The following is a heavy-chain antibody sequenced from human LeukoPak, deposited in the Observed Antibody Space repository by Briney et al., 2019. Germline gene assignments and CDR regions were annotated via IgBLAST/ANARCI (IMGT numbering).Heavy chain of an antibody. D-gene: IGHD5-12*01. CDR1: GGTFSSYA. Sequence: ASVKVSCKASGGTFSSYAISWVRQAPGQGLEWMGGIIPIFGTANYAQKFQGRVTITADESTSTAYMELSSLRSEDTAVYYCATDRQSGYDFFYYYGMDVWGQGTTVTVSS. CDR3: ATDRQSGYDFFYYYGMDV. J-gene: IGHJ6*02. V-gene: IGHV1-69*13. CDR2: IIPIFGTA.